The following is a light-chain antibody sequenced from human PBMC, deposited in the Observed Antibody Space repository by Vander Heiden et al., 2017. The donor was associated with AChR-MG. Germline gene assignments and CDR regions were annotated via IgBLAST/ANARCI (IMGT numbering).Light chain of an antibody. Sequence: EIVLTQSPATLSLSPGQRAALSCRASQSVNRYLAWYQQKPGQAPRLLIYDASNRATGIPARFSGSGSGTDFTLTITSREPEDVAVYYCHHRWTFGQGTKVEIK. CDR3: HHRWT. J-gene: IGKJ1*01. CDR1: QSVNRY. CDR2: DAS. V-gene: IGKV3-11*01.